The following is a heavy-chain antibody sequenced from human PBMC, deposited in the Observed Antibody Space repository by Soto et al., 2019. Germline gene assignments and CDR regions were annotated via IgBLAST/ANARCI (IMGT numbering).Heavy chain of an antibody. J-gene: IGHJ5*02. D-gene: IGHD6-6*01. Sequence: PEGSLRLSCAASGFPFSSDSMNWVRQAPGKGLEWVSSISSSSSYIYYADSVKGRFTISRDNAKNSLYLQMNSLRAEDTAVYYCARGSIAARPDWFDPWGQGTLVTVSS. CDR1: GFPFSSDS. V-gene: IGHV3-21*01. CDR3: ARGSIAARPDWFDP. CDR2: ISSSSSYI.